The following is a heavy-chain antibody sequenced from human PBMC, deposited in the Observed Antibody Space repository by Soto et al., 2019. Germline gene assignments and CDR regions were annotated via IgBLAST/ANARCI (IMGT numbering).Heavy chain of an antibody. D-gene: IGHD2-15*01. CDR2: FDPEDGET. J-gene: IGHJ3*02. Sequence: ASVKVSCKVSGYNLTELSMHWVRQAPGKGLEWMGGFDPEDGETIYAQKFQGRVTMTEDTSTDTAYMELSSLRSEDTAVYYCATVGIVVVVAARDDAFDIWGQGTMVTVSS. CDR3: ATVGIVVVVAARDDAFDI. CDR1: GYNLTELS. V-gene: IGHV1-24*01.